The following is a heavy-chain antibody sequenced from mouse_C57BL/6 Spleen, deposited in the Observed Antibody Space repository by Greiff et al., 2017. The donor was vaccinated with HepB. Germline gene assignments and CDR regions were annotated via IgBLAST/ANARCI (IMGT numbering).Heavy chain of an antibody. CDR3: ARYMRGYYFDY. Sequence: EVQRVESGGGLVQPGGSLSLSCAASGFTFTDYYMSWVRQPPGKALEWLGFIRNKANGYTTEYSASVKGRFTISRDNSQSILYLQMNALRAEDSATYYCARYMRGYYFDYWGQGTTLTVSS. CDR2: IRNKANGYTT. J-gene: IGHJ2*01. CDR1: GFTFTDYY. V-gene: IGHV7-3*01.